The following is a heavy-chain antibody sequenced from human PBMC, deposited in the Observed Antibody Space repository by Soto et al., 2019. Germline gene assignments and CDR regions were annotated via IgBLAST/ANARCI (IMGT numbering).Heavy chain of an antibody. CDR3: STSGSGWYGVDFDV. J-gene: IGHJ3*01. CDR2: ISSSGSFT. CDR1: GFSFNSYT. D-gene: IGHD6-19*01. Sequence: SLRLSCAASGFSFNSYTMNWLLQAPGKGLEWVSSISSSGSFTDYADSVRGRFTISRDNAKNSLYLQMTSLSAEDTAVYYCSTSGSGWYGVDFDVWGQGTKVTVSS. V-gene: IGHV3-21*01.